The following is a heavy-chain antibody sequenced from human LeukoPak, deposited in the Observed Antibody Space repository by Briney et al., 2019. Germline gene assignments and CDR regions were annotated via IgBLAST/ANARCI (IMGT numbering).Heavy chain of an antibody. D-gene: IGHD6-19*01. CDR3: ARDSSGVFY. Sequence: GRSLRLSCAASGFTFSSYGMHWVRQAPGKGLEWVAVIWYDGSNKYYADSVKGRFTISRDSSKNTLYLQMNSLRAEDTAVYYCARDSSGVFYWGQGTLVTVSS. CDR1: GFTFSSYG. CDR2: IWYDGSNK. J-gene: IGHJ4*02. V-gene: IGHV3-33*01.